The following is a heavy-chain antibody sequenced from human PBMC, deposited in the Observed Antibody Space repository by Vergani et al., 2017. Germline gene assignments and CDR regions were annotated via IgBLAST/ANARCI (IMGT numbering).Heavy chain of an antibody. D-gene: IGHD6-19*01. Sequence: VQLVESGGGLVKPGGSLRLSCAASGFTFSSYGMHWVRQAPGKGLEWVAVISYDGSNKYYADSVKGRFTISRDNSKNTLYLQMNSLRAEDTAVYYCAKDTVAVATYFDYWGQGTLVTVSS. CDR3: AKDTVAVATYFDY. V-gene: IGHV3-30*18. J-gene: IGHJ4*02. CDR1: GFTFSSYG. CDR2: ISYDGSNK.